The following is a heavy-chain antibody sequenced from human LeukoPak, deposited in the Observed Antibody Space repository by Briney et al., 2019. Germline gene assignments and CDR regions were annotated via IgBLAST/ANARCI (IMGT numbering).Heavy chain of an antibody. CDR3: AKDRSGYN. D-gene: IGHD3-22*01. J-gene: IGHJ4*02. CDR1: GFTFGDYA. V-gene: IGHV3-49*04. Sequence: GGSLILSCTASGFTFGDYAITWVRQAPGKGLEWVGFIGSKAYRGATEYAASVKGRFTISRDDSKSIAYLQMSSLKTDDTAVYYCAKDRSGYNWGQGTLVTVSS. CDR2: IGSKAYRGAT.